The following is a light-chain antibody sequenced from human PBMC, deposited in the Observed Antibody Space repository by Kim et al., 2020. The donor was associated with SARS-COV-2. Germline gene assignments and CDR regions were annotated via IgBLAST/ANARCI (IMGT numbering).Light chain of an antibody. J-gene: IGKJ2*01. CDR2: HAS. Sequence: SASIGDRVTIGCQANQGINNYLNWYQQKPGKAPKLLISHASNLESGVPSRFSGDGYGTDFTFTISSLQPEDIATYFCQQYDDLPYSFGPGTKLEI. CDR3: QQYDDLPYS. V-gene: IGKV1-33*01. CDR1: QGINNY.